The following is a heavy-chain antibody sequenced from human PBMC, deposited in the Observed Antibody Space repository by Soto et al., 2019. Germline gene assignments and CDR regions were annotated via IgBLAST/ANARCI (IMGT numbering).Heavy chain of an antibody. J-gene: IGHJ6*02. Sequence: GGTLRLSCAASGFTFDTYWMNWVRQAPGKGTEWLSGINSDGTISSYADSVKSRFTISRDNARNTLSLQMNSLRADDTAVYYCARLAGDHSAFFSYGMDAWGQGTTVTVSS. D-gene: IGHD2-21*01. CDR3: ARLAGDHSAFFSYGMDA. CDR2: INSDGTIS. V-gene: IGHV3-74*01. CDR1: GFTFDTYW.